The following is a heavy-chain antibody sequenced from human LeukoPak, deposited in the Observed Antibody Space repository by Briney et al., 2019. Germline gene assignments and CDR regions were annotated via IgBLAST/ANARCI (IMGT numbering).Heavy chain of an antibody. CDR1: GFTLNNYA. J-gene: IGHJ4*02. CDR3: ARGYSSGRPVDY. V-gene: IGHV3-23*01. D-gene: IGHD6-19*01. Sequence: GGSLRLSCAASGFTLNNYAMSWVRQAPGKGLEWVSIINNSGGSTYYADSVKGRFTISRDLSKNTLYLQMNSLRAEDTAVYYCARGYSSGRPVDYWGQGTLVTVSS. CDR2: INNSGGST.